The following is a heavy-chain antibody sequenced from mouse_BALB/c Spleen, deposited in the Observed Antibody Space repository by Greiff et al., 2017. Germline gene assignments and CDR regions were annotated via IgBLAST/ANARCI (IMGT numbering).Heavy chain of an antibody. CDR2: ISTYYGDA. CDR1: GYTFTDYA. D-gene: IGHD2-2*01. V-gene: IGHV1S137*01. CDR3: ARPYGYDGGDFDY. Sequence: QVQLKQSGAELVRPGVSVKISCKGSGYTFTDYAMHWVKQSHAKSLEWIGVISTYYGDASYNQKFKGKATMTVDKSSSTAYMELARLTSEDSAIYYCARPYGYDGGDFDYWGQGTTLTVSS. J-gene: IGHJ2*01.